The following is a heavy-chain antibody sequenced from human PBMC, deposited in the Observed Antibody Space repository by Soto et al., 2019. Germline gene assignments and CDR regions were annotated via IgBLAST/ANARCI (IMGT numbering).Heavy chain of an antibody. D-gene: IGHD3-10*01. CDR2: ISDNGRGT. J-gene: IGHJ1*01. V-gene: IGHV3-23*04. CDR1: GFTFSRYA. CDR3: AYTSGSYLGDQRN. Sequence: EVQLVESGGGLVQPGGSLRLSCAASGFTFSRYAMSWVRQASGKGLEWVSGISDNGRGTYYVDSVKGRFTVSRDNSKNMLYLQMNSLRADDTAVSYCAYTSGSYLGDQRNWGQLTLVTVSS.